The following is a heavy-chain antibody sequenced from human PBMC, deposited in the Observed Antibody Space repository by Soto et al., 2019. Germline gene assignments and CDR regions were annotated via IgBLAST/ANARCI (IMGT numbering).Heavy chain of an antibody. CDR2: ISRSSDYI. V-gene: IGHV3-9*01. D-gene: IGHD2-15*01. CDR3: AKDRYCSGGDCSGGFDY. J-gene: IGHJ4*02. CDR1: GFTFNDYA. Sequence: EVQLVESGGRLVQPGRSLRLSCAASGFTFNDYALHWVRQAPGKGLEWVSRISRSSDYIDYADSVKGRFTVSRDNAKNSLYLQMNSLRTEDTALYYCAKDRYCSGGDCSGGFDYWGQGTLVTVSS.